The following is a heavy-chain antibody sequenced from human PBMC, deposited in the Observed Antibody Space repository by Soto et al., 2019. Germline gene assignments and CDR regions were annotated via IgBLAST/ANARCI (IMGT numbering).Heavy chain of an antibody. CDR3: ARYQRGTVTNYYYYYYMDV. CDR2: INHSGST. CDR1: GGSFSGYY. V-gene: IGHV4-34*01. J-gene: IGHJ6*03. D-gene: IGHD4-17*01. Sequence: SETLSLTCAVYGGSFSGYYWSWIRQPPGKGLEWIGEINHSGSTNYNPSLKSRVTISVDTSKNQFSLKLSSVTAADTAVYYCARYQRGTVTNYYYYYYMDVWGKGTTVTVSS.